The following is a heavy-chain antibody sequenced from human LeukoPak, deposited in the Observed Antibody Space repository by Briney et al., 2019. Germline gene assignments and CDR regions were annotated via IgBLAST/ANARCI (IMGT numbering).Heavy chain of an antibody. CDR2: IYYSGST. D-gene: IGHD1-26*01. Sequence: PSETLSLTCTGSGGSISSYYWSWIRQPPGKGLEWIGYIYYSGSTNYNPSLKSRVTISVDTSKNQFSLKLSSVTAADTAVYYCAANSGSHDAFDIWGQGTMVTVSS. V-gene: IGHV4-59*01. J-gene: IGHJ3*02. CDR1: GGSISSYY. CDR3: AANSGSHDAFDI.